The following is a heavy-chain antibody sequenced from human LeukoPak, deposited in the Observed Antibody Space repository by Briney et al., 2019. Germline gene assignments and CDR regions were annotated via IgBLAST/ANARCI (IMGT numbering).Heavy chain of an antibody. J-gene: IGHJ4*02. CDR3: AKSLSGTYSYYFDY. V-gene: IGHV3-23*01. CDR1: GFTFSTYG. CDR2: ISGSGGST. D-gene: IGHD3-10*01. Sequence: PGGSLRLSCAASGFTFSTYGMSWVRRAPGKGLEWVSAISGSGGSTYYADSVKGRFTISRDNSKNTLYLQMNALRAEDTAVYYCAKSLSGTYSYYFDYWGQGTLVTVSS.